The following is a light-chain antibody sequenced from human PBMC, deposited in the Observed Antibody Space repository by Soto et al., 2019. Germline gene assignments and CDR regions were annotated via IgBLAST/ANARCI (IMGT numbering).Light chain of an antibody. Sequence: DIQMTQSPSSLSASVGDRVTITCRASHDISNSLACYQQKPGQVPKLVIFAASTLQSGVPSRFSGSGSGTDFTLTINSLQPEDVATYYCQKYNGAPPLFTFGPGTKVDI. V-gene: IGKV1-27*01. CDR1: HDISNS. CDR2: AAS. CDR3: QKYNGAPPLFT. J-gene: IGKJ3*01.